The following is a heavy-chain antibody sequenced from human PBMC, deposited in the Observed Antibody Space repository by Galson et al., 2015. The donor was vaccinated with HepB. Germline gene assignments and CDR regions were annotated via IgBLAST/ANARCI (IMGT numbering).Heavy chain of an antibody. D-gene: IGHD3-10*01. CDR2: LSGSGATT. J-gene: IGHJ4*02. V-gene: IGHV3-23*01. Sequence: SLRLSCAASGFTFSSYAMSWVRQTPERGLEWVSGLSGSGATTYYADSVKGRFTISRDNSKNTLSLQMNSLRAEDTAVYYCATYGSGNYYKKVLDYWGQGTLVTVSS. CDR1: GFTFSSYA. CDR3: ATYGSGNYYKKVLDY.